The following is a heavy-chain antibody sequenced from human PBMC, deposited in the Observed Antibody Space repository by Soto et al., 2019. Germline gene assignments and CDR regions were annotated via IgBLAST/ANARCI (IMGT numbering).Heavy chain of an antibody. D-gene: IGHD3-22*01. CDR1: GYSFTSYW. J-gene: IGHJ4*02. CDR3: ARARTGVYYYDSSGYYNY. V-gene: IGHV5-51*01. CDR2: IYPGDSDT. Sequence: GESLKISCKGSGYSFTSYWIGWVRQMPGKGLEWMGIIYPGDSDTRYSPSFQGQVTISADKSISTAYLQWSSLKASDTAMYYCARARTGVYYYDSSGYYNYWGQGTLVTVSS.